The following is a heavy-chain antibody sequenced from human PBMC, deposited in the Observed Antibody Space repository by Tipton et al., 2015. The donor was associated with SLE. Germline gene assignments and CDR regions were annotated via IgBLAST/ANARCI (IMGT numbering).Heavy chain of an antibody. V-gene: IGHV4-34*01. J-gene: IGHJ3*02. CDR2: INHRGST. CDR3: ARDEVGAGAFDI. D-gene: IGHD1-26*01. Sequence: TLSLTCAVYGGSFSGYYWSWIRQPPGKGLEWIGEINHRGSTNYNPSLKSRVTISIDTSKNQFSLKLSSVTAADTAVYYCARDEVGAGAFDIWGQGTMVTVSS. CDR1: GGSFSGYY.